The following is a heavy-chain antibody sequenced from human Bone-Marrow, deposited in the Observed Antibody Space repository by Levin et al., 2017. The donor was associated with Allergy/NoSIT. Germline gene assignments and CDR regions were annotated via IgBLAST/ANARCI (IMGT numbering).Heavy chain of an antibody. CDR3: ARGVYYYYYMDV. Sequence: ASVKVSCKASGGTFSSYAINWVRQAPGQGLEWMGGFIPISGTTNYAQRFQGRVTISADESTRTAYMELSSLKSEDTAFYYCARGVYYYYYMDVWGKGTTVTVSS. V-gene: IGHV1-69*13. CDR1: GGTFSSYA. J-gene: IGHJ6*03. CDR2: FIPISGTT.